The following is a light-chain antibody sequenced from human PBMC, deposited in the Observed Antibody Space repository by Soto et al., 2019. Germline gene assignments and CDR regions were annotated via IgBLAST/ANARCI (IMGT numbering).Light chain of an antibody. CDR3: QQYYTTPFT. V-gene: IGKV4-1*01. CDR2: WAS. J-gene: IGKJ3*01. Sequence: DIVMTQSPDSLAVSLGERATINCMSSQSVLYSSNNKNYLAWFQQKAGQPPKLLIYWASTRESGVPDRFSGSGPGTHFTLTISSLQAEDVAVYYCQQYYTTPFTFGPGTKVDIK. CDR1: QSVLYSSNNKNY.